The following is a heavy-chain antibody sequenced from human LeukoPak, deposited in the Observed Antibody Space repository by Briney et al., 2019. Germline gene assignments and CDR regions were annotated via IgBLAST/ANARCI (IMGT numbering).Heavy chain of an antibody. CDR1: GDSINRNSYY. Sequence: SETLSLTCTVSGDSINRNSYYWSWIRQHPGKGLEWIGYIYYSGSTYYNPSLKSRVTISVDTSKNQFSLKLSSVTAADTAVYYCARGDILTGYSNYYGMDVWGQGTTVTVSS. CDR2: IYYSGST. D-gene: IGHD3-9*01. J-gene: IGHJ6*02. V-gene: IGHV4-31*03. CDR3: ARGDILTGYSNYYGMDV.